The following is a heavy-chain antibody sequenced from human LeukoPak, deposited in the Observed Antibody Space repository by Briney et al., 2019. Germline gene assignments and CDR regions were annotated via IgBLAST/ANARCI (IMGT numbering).Heavy chain of an antibody. D-gene: IGHD3-22*01. Sequence: PSETLSLTCSFSGGSISSYYWSWIRQPAGKGLEWIGRIYTSGTTNYNPSLKSRVTMSVDTSKNQFSLKLNSVTAADTAVYYCARDQTYYDTSGFSLYASDIWGQGTMVTVSS. CDR2: IYTSGTT. J-gene: IGHJ3*02. CDR1: GGSISSYY. V-gene: IGHV4-4*07. CDR3: ARDQTYYDTSGFSLYASDI.